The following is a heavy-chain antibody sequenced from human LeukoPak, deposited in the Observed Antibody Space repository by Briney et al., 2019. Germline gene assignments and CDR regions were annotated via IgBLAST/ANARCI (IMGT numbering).Heavy chain of an antibody. V-gene: IGHV1-18*01. J-gene: IGHJ4*02. CDR3: ARGRGIVGAKPIFDN. CDR1: GYTFTSYN. D-gene: IGHD1-26*01. Sequence: ASVKVSCKTSGYTFTSYNINWVRQAPGQGLEWMGWISAYSGNTNYAQKLQGRVTMTTDTSTNTAYMDLRGLISDDTAVYYCARGRGIVGAKPIFDNWGQGTLVTVSS. CDR2: ISAYSGNT.